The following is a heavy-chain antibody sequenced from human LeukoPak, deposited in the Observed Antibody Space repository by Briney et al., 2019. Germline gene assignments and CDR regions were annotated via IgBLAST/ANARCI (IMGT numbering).Heavy chain of an antibody. J-gene: IGHJ6*03. CDR2: INPSGGGT. V-gene: IGHV1-46*01. Sequence: GASVKVSCKASGYTFTNYYMHWVRQAPGQGLEWMGIINPSGGGTSYAQKFQGRLTMTRDTSTTTVYMELSSLRSEDTAVYYCARVGSGSYYYYYMDVWGKGTTVTVSS. D-gene: IGHD3-10*01. CDR3: ARVGSGSYYYYYMDV. CDR1: GYTFTNYY.